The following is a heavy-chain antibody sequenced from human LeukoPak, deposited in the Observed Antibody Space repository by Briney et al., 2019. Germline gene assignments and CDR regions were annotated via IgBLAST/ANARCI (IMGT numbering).Heavy chain of an antibody. V-gene: IGHV1-69*04. CDR2: IIPILGIA. CDR3: AREIAGYDPPWYFDL. Sequence: GASVKVSCKASGYTFTSYAISWVRQAPGQGLEWMGRIIPILGIANYAQKFQGRVTITADKSTSTAYMELSSLRSEDTAVYYCAREIAGYDPPWYFDLWGRGTLVTVSS. J-gene: IGHJ2*01. D-gene: IGHD5-12*01. CDR1: GYTFTSYA.